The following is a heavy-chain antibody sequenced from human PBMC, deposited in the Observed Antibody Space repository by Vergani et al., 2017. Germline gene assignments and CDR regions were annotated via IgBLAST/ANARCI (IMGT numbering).Heavy chain of an antibody. CDR3: ASFSGYYYGSGPLDAFDI. CDR1: GGSFSGYY. CDR2: INHSGST. Sequence: QVQLQQWGAGLLKPSETLSLTCAVYGGSFSGYYWSWIRQPPGKGLEWIGEINHSGSTNYNPSLKSRVTITVDTSKNQFSLKLSYVTAADTAVYYCASFSGYYYGSGPLDAFDIWGQGTMVTVSS. V-gene: IGHV4-34*01. J-gene: IGHJ3*02. D-gene: IGHD3-10*01.